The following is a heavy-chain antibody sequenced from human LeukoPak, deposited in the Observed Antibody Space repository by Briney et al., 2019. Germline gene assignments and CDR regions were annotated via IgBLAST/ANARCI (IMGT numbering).Heavy chain of an antibody. CDR1: GFSFSGYW. D-gene: IGHD1-26*01. CDR2: LNSDGRST. CDR3: ARADRYSGSYSFDY. J-gene: IGHJ4*02. V-gene: IGHV3-74*01. Sequence: GGSLRLSCAASGFSFSGYWMHWVRQAPGKGLVWVSRLNSDGRSTSYADSVKGRFTISRDNAKNTLYLQMNSLRAEDTAVYYCARADRYSGSYSFDYWGQGTLVTVSS.